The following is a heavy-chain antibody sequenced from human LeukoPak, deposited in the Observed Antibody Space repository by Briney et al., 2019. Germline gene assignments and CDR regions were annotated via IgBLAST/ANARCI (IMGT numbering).Heavy chain of an antibody. CDR1: GFTFSSYG. CDR3: ASRSTTYYYYGMDV. J-gene: IGHJ6*02. D-gene: IGHD4-17*01. V-gene: IGHV3-30*03. CDR2: ISYDGSNK. Sequence: GGSLRLSCAASGFTFSSYGMHWVRQAPGKGLEWVAVISYDGSNKYYADSVKGRFTISRDNSKNTLYLQMNSLRAEDTAVYYCASRSTTYYYYGMDVWGQGTTVTVSS.